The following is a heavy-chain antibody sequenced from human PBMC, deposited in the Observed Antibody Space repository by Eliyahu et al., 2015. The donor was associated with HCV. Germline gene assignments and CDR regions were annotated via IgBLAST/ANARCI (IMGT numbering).Heavy chain of an antibody. CDR1: GFTFSSYS. J-gene: IGHJ4*02. D-gene: IGHD1-1*01. Sequence: EVQLVESGGGLVQPGGSLRLSCAASGFTFSSYSMNWVRQAPGKGLEWVSYISSSSSTIXYADSVKGRFTISRDNAKNSLYLQMNSLRDEDTAVYYCAVGLGNDPHFDYWGQGTLVTVSS. CDR2: ISSSSSTI. V-gene: IGHV3-48*02. CDR3: AVGLGNDPHFDY.